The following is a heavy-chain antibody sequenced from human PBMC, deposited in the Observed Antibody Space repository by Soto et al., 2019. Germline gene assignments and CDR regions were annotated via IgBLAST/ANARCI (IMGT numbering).Heavy chain of an antibody. CDR1: GYTFINYD. CDR2: ISISKGKT. Sequence: QVQLVQSGAEVKRPGASVKVSCKASGYTFINYDVAWVRRAPGQGLQWMGWISISKGKTHYEQSLQRRVTMTTDTVKTTAYTEVRSLRSDDTAVYYCARKGYIGNFGLDVWGQGTTVTVSS. J-gene: IGHJ6*02. D-gene: IGHD5-12*01. V-gene: IGHV1-18*01. CDR3: ARKGYIGNFGLDV.